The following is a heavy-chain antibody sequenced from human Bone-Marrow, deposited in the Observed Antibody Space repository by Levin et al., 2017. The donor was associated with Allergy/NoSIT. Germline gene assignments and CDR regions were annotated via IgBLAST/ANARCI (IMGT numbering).Heavy chain of an antibody. CDR3: ATNSRGGSYGLHF. CDR1: GDSISSSVW. J-gene: IGHJ4*02. D-gene: IGHD5-18*01. Sequence: SETLSLTCAVSGDSISSSVWWSWVRQAPGKGLEWIGEIHHRGNTNYNPSLRSRVTMSVDKSKNQFSLTLTSVTAADTAVFYWATNSRGGSYGLHFWGQGSLVSVSS. V-gene: IGHV4-4*02. CDR2: IHHRGNT.